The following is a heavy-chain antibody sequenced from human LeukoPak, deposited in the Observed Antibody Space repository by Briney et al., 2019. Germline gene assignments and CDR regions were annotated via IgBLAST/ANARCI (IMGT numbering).Heavy chain of an antibody. V-gene: IGHV1-69*13. Sequence: SVKVSCKASGGTFSSYAISWVRQAPGQGLEWMGGIIPIFGTANYAQKFQGRVTITADESTSTAYMELSSLRSEDTAVYYCASHGGALRGIIVVVTAIRGYFDYWGQGTLVTVSS. J-gene: IGHJ4*02. CDR3: ASHGGALRGIIVVVTAIRGYFDY. CDR2: IIPIFGTA. D-gene: IGHD2-21*02. CDR1: GGTFSSYA.